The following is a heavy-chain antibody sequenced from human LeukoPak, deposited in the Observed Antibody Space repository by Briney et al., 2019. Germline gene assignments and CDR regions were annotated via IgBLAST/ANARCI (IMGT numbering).Heavy chain of an antibody. CDR2: IYPGDSDT. CDR1: GYSFTSYW. J-gene: IGHJ3*02. Sequence: GESLKISCKGSGYSFTSYWIGWVRQMPGKGLEWMGIIYPGDSDTRYSPSFQGQVTISADKSISTAYLQWSSLKASDTAMYYCARTGYISGVVSAFDIWGQGTMVTVSS. D-gene: IGHD3-9*01. V-gene: IGHV5-51*01. CDR3: ARTGYISGVVSAFDI.